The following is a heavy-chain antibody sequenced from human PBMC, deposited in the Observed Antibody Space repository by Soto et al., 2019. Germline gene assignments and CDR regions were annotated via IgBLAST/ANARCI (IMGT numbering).Heavy chain of an antibody. V-gene: IGHV3-30-3*01. Sequence: PGGSLRLSCAASGFTFSSYAMHWVRQAPGKGLEWVAVISYDGSNKYYADSVKGRFTISRDNSKNTLYLQMNSLRAEDAAVYYCASPPSLYDSSGSYYEHYWGQGTLVTVSS. CDR2: ISYDGSNK. CDR3: ASPPSLYDSSGSYYEHY. D-gene: IGHD3-22*01. CDR1: GFTFSSYA. J-gene: IGHJ4*02.